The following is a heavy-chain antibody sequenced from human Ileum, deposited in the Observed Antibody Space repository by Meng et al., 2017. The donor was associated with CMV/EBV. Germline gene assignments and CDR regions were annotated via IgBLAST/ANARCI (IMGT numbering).Heavy chain of an antibody. V-gene: IGHV4-39*01. Sequence: SETLSLTCTVSGASISSGSYFWGWNRQPPGQGRVWIGSIAYSGSTSYNPYLKSRITISVDTAKNQLSLKLTSVTAADAAEYDWARHTRWFGGLDPWGQGTLVTVSS. CDR1: GASISSGSYF. J-gene: IGHJ5*02. D-gene: IGHD3-10*01. CDR3: ARHTRWFGGLDP. CDR2: IAYSGST.